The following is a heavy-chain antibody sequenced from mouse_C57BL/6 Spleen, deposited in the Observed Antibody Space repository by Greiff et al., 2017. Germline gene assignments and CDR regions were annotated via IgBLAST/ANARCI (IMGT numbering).Heavy chain of an antibody. V-gene: IGHV7-1*01. Sequence: EVKLVESGGGLVQSGRSLRLSCATSGFTFSDFYMEWVRQAPGKGLEWIAASRNKANDYTTEYSASVKGRFIVSRDTSQSILYLQMNALRAEDTAIYYCARDGGNAAMDYWGQGTSVTVSS. J-gene: IGHJ4*01. CDR3: ARDGGNAAMDY. CDR2: SRNKANDYTT. D-gene: IGHD2-1*01. CDR1: GFTFSDFY.